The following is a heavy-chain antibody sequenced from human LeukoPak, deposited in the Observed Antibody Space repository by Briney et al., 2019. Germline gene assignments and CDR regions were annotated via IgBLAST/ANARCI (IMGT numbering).Heavy chain of an antibody. V-gene: IGHV4-59*01. Sequence: SETLSLTRTVSGGSISSYYWSWIRQPPGKGLEWIGYIYYSGSTSYKPSLKSRVTISVDTSKNQFSLKLRSVTAADTAVYYCARETSQKGAHYMDVWGKGTTVTISS. CDR2: IYYSGST. D-gene: IGHD3-16*01. CDR3: ARETSQKGAHYMDV. J-gene: IGHJ6*03. CDR1: GGSISSYY.